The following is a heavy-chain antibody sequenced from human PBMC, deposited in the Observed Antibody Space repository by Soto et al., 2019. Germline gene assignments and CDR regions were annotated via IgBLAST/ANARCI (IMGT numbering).Heavy chain of an antibody. CDR2: VWYDGSNK. CDR1: GFSFSSYD. J-gene: IGHJ4*02. V-gene: IGHV3-33*01. CDR3: ARGYSSSRDLCY. D-gene: IGHD6-13*01. Sequence: QVQLVESGGGVVQPGTSLRLSCAASGFSFSSYDIHWVRQAPGKGLEWVAVVWYDGSNKYYADSVKGRFIISRDNSKNTLYLQMNSLRADDTAVHYCARGYSSSRDLCYWGQGTLVTVSS.